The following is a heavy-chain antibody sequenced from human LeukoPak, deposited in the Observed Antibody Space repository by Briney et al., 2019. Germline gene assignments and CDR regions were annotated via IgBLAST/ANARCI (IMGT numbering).Heavy chain of an antibody. CDR3: AGGRGIAAPHNYYYYYYMDV. V-gene: IGHV1-18*01. Sequence: ASVKVSCKASGYTFTSYGISWVRQAPGQGLEWMGWISAYNGNTNYAQKLQGRVTMTTDTSTSTAYMELRSLRSDDTAVYYCAGGRGIAAPHNYYYYYYMDVWGKGTTVTVSS. CDR2: ISAYNGNT. CDR1: GYTFTSYG. D-gene: IGHD6-13*01. J-gene: IGHJ6*03.